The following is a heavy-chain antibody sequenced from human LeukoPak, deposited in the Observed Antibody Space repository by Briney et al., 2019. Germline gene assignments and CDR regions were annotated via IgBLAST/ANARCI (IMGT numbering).Heavy chain of an antibody. CDR2: IIPILGIA. D-gene: IGHD1-20*01. V-gene: IGHV1-69*04. CDR1: GGTFSSYA. CDR3: ARAPKTRYNWNDGAFDI. J-gene: IGHJ3*02. Sequence: SVKVSCKASGGTFSSYAISWVRQAPGQGLEWVGRIIPILGIANYAQKFQGRVTITADKSTSTAYMELSSLRSEDTAVYYCARAPKTRYNWNDGAFDIWGQGTMVTVSS.